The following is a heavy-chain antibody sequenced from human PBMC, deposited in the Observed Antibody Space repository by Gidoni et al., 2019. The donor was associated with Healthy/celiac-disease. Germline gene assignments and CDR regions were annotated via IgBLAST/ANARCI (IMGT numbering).Heavy chain of an antibody. D-gene: IGHD5-12*01. CDR2: ISGDGGST. J-gene: IGHJ4*02. CDR3: AKGKRWLQPYYFDY. Sequence: EVQLVESGGGVVQPGGSLRLSCAASGFTFDDDAMHWVRQAPGKGLEWVSLISGDGGSTYYADSVKGRFTISRDNSKNSLYLQMNSLRTEDTALYYCAKGKRWLQPYYFDYWGQGTLVTVSS. V-gene: IGHV3-43*02. CDR1: GFTFDDDA.